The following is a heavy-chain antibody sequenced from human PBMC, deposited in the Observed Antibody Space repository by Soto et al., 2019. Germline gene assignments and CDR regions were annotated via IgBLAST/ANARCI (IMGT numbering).Heavy chain of an antibody. J-gene: IGHJ3*01. Sequence: PWGLLTFTVAVSGAAIRSSGWWRWVRKPGGAGRGWRGEIYVSGSTNYNPSLKSRVTRSVDKSKNQFSLKLSSVTAADTAVYHCARVLAPYYYGSASYGPDAFDFWGQGTRVTVSS. CDR2: IYVSGST. V-gene: IGHV4-4*02. CDR3: ARVLAPYYYGSASYGPDAFDF. CDR1: GAAIRSSGW. D-gene: IGHD3-10*01.